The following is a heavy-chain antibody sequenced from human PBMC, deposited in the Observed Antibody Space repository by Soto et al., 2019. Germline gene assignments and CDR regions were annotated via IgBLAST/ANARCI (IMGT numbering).Heavy chain of an antibody. CDR2: IYSGGST. CDR1: GFTFSSND. D-gene: IGHD3-22*01. V-gene: IGHV3-53*01. J-gene: IGHJ3*01. CDR3: ATRPLLPGAP. Sequence: EVQLVESGGGLIQPGGSLRLSGAASGFTFSSNDMNWVRQAPGKGLEWVSLIYSGGSTYYADSVKGRFTISRDNSKNTLYLQMSSLRAEDTAVYYCATRPLLPGAPWGQGTMVTVSS.